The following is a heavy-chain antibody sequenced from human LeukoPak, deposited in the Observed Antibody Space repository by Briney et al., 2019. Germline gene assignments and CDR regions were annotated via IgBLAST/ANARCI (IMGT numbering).Heavy chain of an antibody. CDR2: ISDNVSGGST. CDR1: GFTFSSHL. Sequence: PGGSLRLSCAASGFTFSSHLMHWVRQAPGKGLGWVSTISDNVSGGSTYYADSVKGRFTISRDNSKNTLYLQMNSLRAEDTAVYYCAKDRTGYSYGYFLSPWGQGTLVTVSS. V-gene: IGHV3-23*01. J-gene: IGHJ5*02. CDR3: AKDRTGYSYGYFLSP. D-gene: IGHD5-18*01.